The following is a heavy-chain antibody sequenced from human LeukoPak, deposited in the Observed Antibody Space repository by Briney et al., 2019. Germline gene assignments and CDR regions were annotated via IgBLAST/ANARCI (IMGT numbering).Heavy chain of an antibody. Sequence: PSETLSLTCSVSGGSISSYYWTWIRQPPGKGLEWIGYRYYSGSTTYNPSLKRRGTISVDTSKSQFPLKLISVTAADTAIYYCARVRGDFETAWGQGTLVTVSS. CDR2: RYYSGST. J-gene: IGHJ1*01. D-gene: IGHD2-21*02. CDR3: ARVRGDFETA. V-gene: IGHV4-59*01. CDR1: GGSISSYY.